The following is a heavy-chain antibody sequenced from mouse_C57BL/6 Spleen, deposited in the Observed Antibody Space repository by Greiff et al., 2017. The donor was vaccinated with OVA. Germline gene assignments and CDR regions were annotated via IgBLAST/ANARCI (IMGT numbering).Heavy chain of an antibody. D-gene: IGHD1-1*01. V-gene: IGHV1-15*01. J-gene: IGHJ1*03. CDR2: IDPETGGT. CDR3: TRKVYGSSYDWYFDV. Sequence: QVQLQQSGAELVRPGASVTLSCKASGYTFTDYEMHWVKQTPVHGLEWIGAIDPETGGTAYNQKFKGKAILTADKPSSTAYMELRSLTSEDSAVYYCTRKVYGSSYDWYFDVWGTGTTVTVSS. CDR1: GYTFTDYE.